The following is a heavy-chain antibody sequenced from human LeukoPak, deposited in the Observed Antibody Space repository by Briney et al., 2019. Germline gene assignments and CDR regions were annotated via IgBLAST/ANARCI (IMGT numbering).Heavy chain of an antibody. CDR2: ISGSTVNT. J-gene: IGHJ4*02. V-gene: IGHV3-23*01. CDR3: ARKHETSAFLLAF. CDR1: GFTFSNYA. Sequence: PGGSLRLSCAASGFTFSNYAMSWVRQAPGKGLEWVSTISGSTVNTYYADSVEGRFTISRDNSKNTLYLQMNSLRAEDTAVYYCARKHETSAFLLAFWGQGTLVTVSS. D-gene: IGHD3-22*01.